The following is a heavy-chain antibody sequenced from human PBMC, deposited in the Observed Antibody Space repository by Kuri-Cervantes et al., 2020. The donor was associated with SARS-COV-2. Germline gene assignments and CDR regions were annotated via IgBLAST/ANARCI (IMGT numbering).Heavy chain of an antibody. V-gene: IGHV6-1*01. CDR1: GDSVSSNSAA. J-gene: IGHJ6*02. D-gene: IGHD3-3*01. Sequence: LRLSCAISGDSVSSNSAAWNWIRQSPSRGLEWLGRTYYRSKWYNDYAVSVKSRITINPDTSKNQFSLQLNSVTPEDTAVYYCARDQYDFWSGYLRGIGDVWGQGTTVTVSS. CDR2: TYYRSKWYN. CDR3: ARDQYDFWSGYLRGIGDV.